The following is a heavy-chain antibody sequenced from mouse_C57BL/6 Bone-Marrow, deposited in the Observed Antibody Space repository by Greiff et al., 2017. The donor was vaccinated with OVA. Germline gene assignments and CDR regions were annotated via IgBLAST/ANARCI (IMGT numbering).Heavy chain of an antibody. J-gene: IGHJ3*01. CDR2: IWSGGST. V-gene: IGHV2-5*01. CDR3: AKDYWDWFAY. CDR1: GFSLTGYG. D-gene: IGHD1-1*02. Sequence: VQVVESGPGLVQPSQSLSITCTASGFSLTGYGVHWVRQSPGKGLEWLGVIWSGGSTDYNAAIMSRLSITKANSKSHVCFKMNSLKADDTSIYDCAKDYWDWFAYWGQGTLVTVSA.